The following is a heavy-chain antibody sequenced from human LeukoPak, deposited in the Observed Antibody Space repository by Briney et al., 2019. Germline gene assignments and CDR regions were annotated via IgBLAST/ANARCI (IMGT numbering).Heavy chain of an antibody. V-gene: IGHV3-74*01. CDR1: GFTFSSYA. CDR2: ASSDGSST. J-gene: IGHJ4*02. CDR3: ARDSDAGFDY. Sequence: PGGSLRLSCAASGFTFSSYAMSWVRQAPGKGLEWVSRASSDGSSTVYADSVKGRFTISRDNAKKTLYLQMNSLRVEDTARYYCARDSDAGFDYWGRGTLVTVSS.